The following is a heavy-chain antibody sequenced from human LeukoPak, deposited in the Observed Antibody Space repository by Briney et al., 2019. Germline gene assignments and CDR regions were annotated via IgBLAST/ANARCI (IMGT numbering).Heavy chain of an antibody. V-gene: IGHV4-59*01. J-gene: IGHJ6*03. D-gene: IGHD3-3*01. Sequence: KPSETLSLTCTVSGGSISSYYWSWIRQPPGKGLEWIGYIYYSGSANYNPSLKSRVTISVDTSKNQFSLKLSSVTAADTAVYYCARGNVLRFLEWLYYMDVWGKGTTVTVSS. CDR3: ARGNVLRFLEWLYYMDV. CDR2: IYYSGSA. CDR1: GGSISSYY.